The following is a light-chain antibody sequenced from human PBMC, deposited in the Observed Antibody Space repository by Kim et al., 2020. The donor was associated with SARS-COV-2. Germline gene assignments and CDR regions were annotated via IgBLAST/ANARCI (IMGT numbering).Light chain of an antibody. V-gene: IGLV3-9*01. Sequence: YGDLGQTPRITGGGTTMEPTNVHWYQQSPGQAPVLVIYRDNNLPSGTPDRFSGPKSGNMATLTISRAQAGDEADYYCQVWDSNSAFGGGTQLTVL. CDR3: QVWDSNSA. J-gene: IGLJ2*01. CDR2: RDN. CDR1: TMEPTN.